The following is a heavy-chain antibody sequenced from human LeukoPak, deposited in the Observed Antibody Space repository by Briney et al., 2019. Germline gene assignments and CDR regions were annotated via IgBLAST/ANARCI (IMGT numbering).Heavy chain of an antibody. J-gene: IGHJ5*02. D-gene: IGHD2-2*01. CDR3: ARGQAPAARGYNWFDP. V-gene: IGHV4-34*01. CDR2: TNARGDT. CDR1: GWSFNDYY. Sequence: SETLSPTCAVYGWSFNDYYWNWIRQPPGKGLEWIGETNARGDTNFNPSLKSRVTISVDTSKSQFSLRLTSMIAADTAVYYCARGQAPAARGYNWFDPWGQGTLVTVSS.